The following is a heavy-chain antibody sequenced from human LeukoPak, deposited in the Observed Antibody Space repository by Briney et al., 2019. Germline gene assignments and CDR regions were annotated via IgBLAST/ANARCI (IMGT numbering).Heavy chain of an antibody. CDR3: ARGLRPNWFDP. V-gene: IGHV4-59*01. D-gene: IGHD5-12*01. CDR1: GGSMNGYY. J-gene: IGHJ5*02. Sequence: SETLSLTCTVFGGSMNGYYWSWIRQPPGKGLEWIGFVYHSGHTNYNPSLNSRAIISLDTSKNQLSLKLSSVTAADTAVYFCARGLRPNWFDPWGQGTLVTVSS. CDR2: VYHSGHT.